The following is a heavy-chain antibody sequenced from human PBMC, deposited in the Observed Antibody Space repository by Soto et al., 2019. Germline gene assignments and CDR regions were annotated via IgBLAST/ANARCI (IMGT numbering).Heavy chain of an antibody. Sequence: QVQLVESGGGVVQPGRSLRLSCAASGFTFSSYAMHWVRQAPGKGLEWVAVISYDGSNKYYADSVKGRFTISRDNSKNPLYLQMNSLRAEDTAVYYCARDGTHKRGSYSWWFDPWGQGTLVTVSS. CDR2: ISYDGSNK. CDR3: ARDGTHKRGSYSWWFDP. J-gene: IGHJ5*02. V-gene: IGHV3-30-3*01. D-gene: IGHD3-16*01. CDR1: GFTFSSYA.